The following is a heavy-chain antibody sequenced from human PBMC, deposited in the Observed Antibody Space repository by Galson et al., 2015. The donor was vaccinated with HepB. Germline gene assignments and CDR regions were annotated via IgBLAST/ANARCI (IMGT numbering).Heavy chain of an antibody. CDR3: ARTGRPYCGGDCSYFQH. Sequence: RLSCAASGFTFSTYGMHWVRQAPGKGLEWVAVIWYDGSNKYYADSVKGRFTISRDNSKNTLYLQMNSLRAEDTAVYYCARTGRPYCGGDCSYFQHWGQGTLVTVSS. D-gene: IGHD2-21*02. J-gene: IGHJ1*01. CDR1: GFTFSTYG. CDR2: IWYDGSNK. V-gene: IGHV3-33*08.